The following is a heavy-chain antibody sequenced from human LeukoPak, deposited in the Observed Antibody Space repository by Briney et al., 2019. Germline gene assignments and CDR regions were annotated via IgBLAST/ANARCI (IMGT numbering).Heavy chain of an antibody. Sequence: SETLSLTCTVSGGSFNTYCWSWIRQPPGKGLEWIGYIYYSGSTNYNPSLKSRVTISVDTSKNQFSLKLSSVTAADTAVYYCARAVTAYYFDYWRQGTLVTVSS. CDR1: GGSFNTYC. D-gene: IGHD2-21*02. V-gene: IGHV4-59*01. CDR3: ARAVTAYYFDY. J-gene: IGHJ4*02. CDR2: IYYSGST.